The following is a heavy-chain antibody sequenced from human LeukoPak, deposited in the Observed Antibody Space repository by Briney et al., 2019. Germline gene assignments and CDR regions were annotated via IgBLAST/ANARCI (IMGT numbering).Heavy chain of an antibody. CDR1: SDSINRGNNY. CDR3: ARGGVARYYHGSGSYLTPFDY. D-gene: IGHD3-10*01. Sequence: SETLTLTCTVSSDSINRGNNYWNWLRQPAGKGLEWIGRISTRGSTNYNPSLKSRVNISIDTSKNQFSLKLSSVTAADTAVYYCARGGVARYYHGSGSYLTPFDYWGQGTLVTVSP. CDR2: ISTRGST. J-gene: IGHJ4*02. V-gene: IGHV4-61*02.